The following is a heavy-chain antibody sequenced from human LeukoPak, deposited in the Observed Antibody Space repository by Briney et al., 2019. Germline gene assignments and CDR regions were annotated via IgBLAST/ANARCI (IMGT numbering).Heavy chain of an antibody. J-gene: IGHJ4*02. Sequence: GGSLRLSCAASGFTVSSNYMSWVRQAPGKGLEWVSVIYSGGSTYYADSVKGRFTISRDNSKNTLYLQMNSLRAEDTAVYYCARGVVGATPGYFDYWGQGTLVTVSS. CDR2: IYSGGST. CDR3: ARGVVGATPGYFDY. V-gene: IGHV3-66*01. D-gene: IGHD1-26*01. CDR1: GFTVSSNY.